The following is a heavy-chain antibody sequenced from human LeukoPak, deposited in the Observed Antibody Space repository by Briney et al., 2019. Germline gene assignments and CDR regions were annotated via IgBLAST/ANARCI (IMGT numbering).Heavy chain of an antibody. J-gene: IGHJ4*02. Sequence: PGGSLRRSCAASGFTFISYSMNWVRQAPGKGLEWVSYISSSSSTIYYADSVKGQFTISRDNAKNSLYLQMNSLRAEDTAVYYSARRDYDSSGYYLGYWGQGTLVTVSS. CDR2: ISSSSSTI. D-gene: IGHD3-22*01. CDR3: ARRDYDSSGYYLGY. V-gene: IGHV3-48*04. CDR1: GFTFISYS.